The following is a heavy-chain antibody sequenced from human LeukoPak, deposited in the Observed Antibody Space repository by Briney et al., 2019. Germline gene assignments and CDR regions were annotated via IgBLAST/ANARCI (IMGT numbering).Heavy chain of an antibody. CDR1: GYSFTSYW. V-gene: IGHV5-51*01. Sequence: GESLKISCKGSGYSFTSYWIGWVRQMPGKGLECMGIIYPGDSDTRYSPSFQGQVTISADKSISTAYLQWSSLKASDTAMYYCARRRYYYGSGSYSYYFDYWGQGTLVTVSS. D-gene: IGHD3-10*01. CDR2: IYPGDSDT. CDR3: ARRRYYYGSGSYSYYFDY. J-gene: IGHJ4*02.